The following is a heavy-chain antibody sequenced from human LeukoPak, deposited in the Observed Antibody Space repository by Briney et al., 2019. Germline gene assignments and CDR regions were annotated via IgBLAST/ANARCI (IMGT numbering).Heavy chain of an antibody. D-gene: IGHD3-22*01. V-gene: IGHV1-69*10. J-gene: IGHJ6*02. Sequence: ASVKVSCKASGGTFSSYAISWVRQAPGQGLEWMGGIIPILGIANYAQKFQGRVTMTTDISTSTAYMELRSLRSDDTAVYYCAREYYYDSSDNEYHYYGMDVWGQGTTVTVSS. CDR3: AREYYYDSSDNEYHYYGMDV. CDR2: IIPILGIA. CDR1: GGTFSSYA.